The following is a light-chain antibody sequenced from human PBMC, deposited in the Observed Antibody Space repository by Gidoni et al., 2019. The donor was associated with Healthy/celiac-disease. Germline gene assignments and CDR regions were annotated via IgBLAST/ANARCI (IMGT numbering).Light chain of an antibody. CDR2: DAS. CDR3: QQRSNWPQLT. J-gene: IGKJ4*01. V-gene: IGKV3-11*01. Sequence: EIVLRQSLATLSWSPGDRATLACRASQPVSSFLAWYQQKPGQPPRVLIHDASNTATCVPARFGGSGSGTYFTLTIISLGPEDSAVYYCQQRSNWPQLTFGGGTQVEIK. CDR1: QPVSSF.